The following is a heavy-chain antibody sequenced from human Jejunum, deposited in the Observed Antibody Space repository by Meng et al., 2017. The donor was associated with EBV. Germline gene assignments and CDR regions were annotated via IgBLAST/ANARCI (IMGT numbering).Heavy chain of an antibody. Sequence: EVQLVESGGGLVEPGGSLRLSCTASGFTFSDAWMNWVRQTPGKGLEWVARIKTFNHGGTRDYAAPVKGRFTISRDDSINTLSLQMNNLKTDDTAIYYCTTGVFKDYWGRGTLVTVSS. V-gene: IGHV3-15*01. D-gene: IGHD6-13*01. CDR2: IKTFNHGGTR. CDR1: GFTFSDAW. CDR3: TTGVFKDY. J-gene: IGHJ4*02.